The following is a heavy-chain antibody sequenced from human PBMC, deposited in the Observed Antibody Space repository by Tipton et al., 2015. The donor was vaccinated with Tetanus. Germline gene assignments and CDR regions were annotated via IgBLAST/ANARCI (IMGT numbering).Heavy chain of an antibody. J-gene: IGHJ4*02. CDR1: GASFSDYY. Sequence: LRLSCAVYGASFSDYYWSWIRQAPGKGLEWIGEINHSGNTNHNPSLKSRVTVSEDTSKSQFSLKLSSVTAADTAVYYCARSTGSGNYFVNWGQGILVAVSS. CDR2: INHSGNT. D-gene: IGHD3-10*01. CDR3: ARSTGSGNYFVN. V-gene: IGHV4-34*01.